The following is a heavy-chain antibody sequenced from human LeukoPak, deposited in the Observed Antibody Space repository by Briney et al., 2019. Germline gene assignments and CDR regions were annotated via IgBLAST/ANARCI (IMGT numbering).Heavy chain of an antibody. D-gene: IGHD5-24*01. CDR3: VKRSRDGYNSPLDN. V-gene: IGHV3-53*01. CDR2: IYSGGST. CDR1: GFTVSSNY. Sequence: GGSLRLSCAASGFTVSSNYMSWVRQAPGQGLEWGSIIYSGGSTYYADSVKGRFTVSRDNSKNTLNLQMNSLRAEDTAFYCVKRSRDGYNSPLDNWGQGTLVTVSS. J-gene: IGHJ4*02.